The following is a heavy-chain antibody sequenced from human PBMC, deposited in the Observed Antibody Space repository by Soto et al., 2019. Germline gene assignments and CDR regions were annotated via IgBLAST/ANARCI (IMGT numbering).Heavy chain of an antibody. CDR3: AKDHQHFLTGVIGY. D-gene: IGHD3-3*02. J-gene: IGHJ4*02. V-gene: IGHV3-30*18. Sequence: QVQLVESGGGVVQPGRSLRLSCAASGFTFSSYGMHWVRQAPGKGLEWVAVISYDGSNKYYADSVKGRFTISRDNSKNPLYLQMNSLSAEDTAVYYCAKDHQHFLTGVIGYWGQGTLVTVSS. CDR1: GFTFSSYG. CDR2: ISYDGSNK.